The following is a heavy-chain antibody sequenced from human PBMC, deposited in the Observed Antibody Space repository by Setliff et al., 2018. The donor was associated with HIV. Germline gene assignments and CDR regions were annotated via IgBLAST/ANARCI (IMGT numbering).Heavy chain of an antibody. J-gene: IGHJ6*02. Sequence: PGGSLRLPCAASGFTFGSYWMSWVRQAPGKGLEWVANIKQDGSETYYADSVKGRFTISRDNAKNTLYLQMNSLSAEDTAVYYCAREATNYYGMDVWGQGTTVTVS. D-gene: IGHD5-12*01. CDR3: AREATNYYGMDV. V-gene: IGHV3-7*01. CDR2: IKQDGSET. CDR1: GFTFGSYW.